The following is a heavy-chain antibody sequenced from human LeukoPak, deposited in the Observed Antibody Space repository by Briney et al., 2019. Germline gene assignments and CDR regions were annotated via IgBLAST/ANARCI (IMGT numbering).Heavy chain of an antibody. CDR1: GYTFTSYG. CDR3: ARERVRGSYGVRDAFDI. D-gene: IGHD1-26*01. J-gene: IGHJ3*02. V-gene: IGHV1-18*01. CDR2: VSAYNGNT. Sequence: ASVKVSCKASGYTFTSYGISWVRQAPGQGLEWMGWVSAYNGNTNYAQKLQGRVTMTTDTSTRTAYMELRSLRSDDTAVYYCARERVRGSYGVRDAFDIWGQGTMVTVSS.